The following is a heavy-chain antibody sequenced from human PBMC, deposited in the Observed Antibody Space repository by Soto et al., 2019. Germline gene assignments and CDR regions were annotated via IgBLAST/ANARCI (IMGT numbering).Heavy chain of an antibody. J-gene: IGHJ5*02. Sequence: SVKVSCKASGGTFSSYAISWVRQAPGQGLEWMGGIIPIFGTANYAQKFQGRVTITADESTSTAYMELSSLRSEDTAVYYCARDHIYCGGDCSPGWFDPWGQGTLVTVSS. V-gene: IGHV1-69*13. CDR2: IIPIFGTA. CDR1: GGTFSSYA. CDR3: ARDHIYCGGDCSPGWFDP. D-gene: IGHD2-21*02.